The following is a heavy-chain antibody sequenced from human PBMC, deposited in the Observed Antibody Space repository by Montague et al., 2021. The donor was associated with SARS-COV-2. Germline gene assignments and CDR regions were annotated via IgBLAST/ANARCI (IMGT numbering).Heavy chain of an antibody. CDR3: ATGYSSGWSHQYYFDY. Sequence: SLRLSCPASGFTFSSYDMHWVRQATGKGLEWVSAIGTAGDTYYPGSVKGRFTISRENAKNSLYLQMNSLRAGDTAVYYCATGYSSGWSHQYYFDYWGQGTLVTVSS. V-gene: IGHV3-13*04. CDR1: GFTFSSYD. J-gene: IGHJ4*02. CDR2: IGTAGDT. D-gene: IGHD6-19*01.